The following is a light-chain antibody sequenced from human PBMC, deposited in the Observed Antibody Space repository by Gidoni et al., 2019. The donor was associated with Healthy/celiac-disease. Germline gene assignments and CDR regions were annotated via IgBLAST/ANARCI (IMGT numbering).Light chain of an antibody. Sequence: DIELTQSPSFLSASVVDRVPITCRASQGISSYFTWYQQKPGKAPKLLIYAASTLQSGVPSRFSGSGSGTEFTLTISSLQPEDFATYYCQQLNSYPLTFGGXTKVEIK. J-gene: IGKJ4*01. CDR1: QGISSY. V-gene: IGKV1-9*01. CDR2: AAS. CDR3: QQLNSYPLT.